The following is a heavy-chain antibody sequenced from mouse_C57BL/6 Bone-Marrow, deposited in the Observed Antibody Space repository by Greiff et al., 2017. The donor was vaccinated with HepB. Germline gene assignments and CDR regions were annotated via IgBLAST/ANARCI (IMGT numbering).Heavy chain of an antibody. D-gene: IGHD2-3*01. CDR2: IHPNSGST. CDR3: ARRRWLLPLFDY. J-gene: IGHJ2*01. CDR1: GYTFTSYW. V-gene: IGHV1-64*01. Sequence: QVQLQQPGAELVKPGASVKLSCKASGYTFTSYWMHWVKQRPGQGLEWIGMIHPNSGSTNYNEKFKSKATLTVDKSSSTAYMQLSSLTSEDSAVYYCARRRWLLPLFDYWGQGTTLTVSS.